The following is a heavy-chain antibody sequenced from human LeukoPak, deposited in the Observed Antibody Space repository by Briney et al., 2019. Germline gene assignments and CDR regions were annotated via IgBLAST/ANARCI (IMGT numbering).Heavy chain of an antibody. CDR3: ASSGSYRFDY. CDR1: GFTFSSYS. V-gene: IGHV3-48*01. D-gene: IGHD1-26*01. J-gene: IGHJ4*02. Sequence: AGGSLRLSCAASGFTFSSYSMNWVRQAPGKGLEWVSYISSSSTTIYYADSVKGRFTISRDSAQNSLYLQMSSLRAEDTAVYYCASSGSYRFDYWGQGTLVTVSS. CDR2: ISSSSTTI.